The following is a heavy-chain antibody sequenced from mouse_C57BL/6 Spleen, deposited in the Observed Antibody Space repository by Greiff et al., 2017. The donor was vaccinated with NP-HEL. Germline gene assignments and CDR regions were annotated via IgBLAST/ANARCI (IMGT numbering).Heavy chain of an antibody. CDR2: IYPGDGDT. CDR3: ARSRGHDYGSSEDYYAMDY. Sequence: VQLQQSGPELVKPGASVKISCKASGYAFSSSWMNWVKQRPGKGLEWIGRIYPGDGDTNYNGKFKGKATLTADKSSSTAYMQLSSLTSEDSAVYFCARSRGHDYGSSEDYYAMDYWGQGTSVTVSS. J-gene: IGHJ4*01. D-gene: IGHD1-1*01. CDR1: GYAFSSSW. V-gene: IGHV1-82*01.